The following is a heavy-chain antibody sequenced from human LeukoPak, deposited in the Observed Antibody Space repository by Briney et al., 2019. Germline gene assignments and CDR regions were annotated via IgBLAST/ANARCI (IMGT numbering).Heavy chain of an antibody. CDR3: ARAPGYSNYDGKYYFDY. Sequence: SETLSLTCAVYGGSFSGYYWSWIRQHPGKGLEWIGYIYYSGSTYYNPSLKSRVTISVDTSKNQFSLKLSSVTAADTAVYYCARAPGYSNYDGKYYFDYWGQGTLVTVSS. CDR2: IYYSGST. D-gene: IGHD4-11*01. J-gene: IGHJ4*02. CDR1: GGSFSGYY. V-gene: IGHV4-31*11.